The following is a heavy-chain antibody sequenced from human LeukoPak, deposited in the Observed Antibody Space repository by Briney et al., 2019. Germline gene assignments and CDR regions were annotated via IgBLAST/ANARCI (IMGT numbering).Heavy chain of an antibody. V-gene: IGHV3-30-3*01. D-gene: IGHD1-26*01. J-gene: IGHJ4*02. CDR2: ISYDGSNK. CDR3: AKVIQWELPIGDY. CDR1: GFTSSRYA. Sequence: GGSLRLSCAASGFTSSRYAMHWIRQAPGKGLEWVAVISYDGSNKYYADSVKGRFSISRDNSKNTLYLQMNSLRAEDTAVYYCAKVIQWELPIGDYWGQGTLVTVSS.